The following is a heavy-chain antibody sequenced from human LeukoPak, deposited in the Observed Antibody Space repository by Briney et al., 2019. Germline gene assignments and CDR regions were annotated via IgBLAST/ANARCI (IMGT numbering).Heavy chain of an antibody. J-gene: IGHJ4*02. CDR3: ARESVAYCNGGPCPCYFDF. CDR1: GGSISNYY. CDR2: IYSSTDI. V-gene: IGHV4-4*07. D-gene: IGHD2-15*01. Sequence: SETLSLTCTVSGGSISNYYWSWVRQPAGKGLEWIGRIYSSTDINYNPSLKSRVAMSVGTSRNQFSLNLSSVTAADTAVYYCARESVAYCNGGPCPCYFDFWGQGTLVTVSS.